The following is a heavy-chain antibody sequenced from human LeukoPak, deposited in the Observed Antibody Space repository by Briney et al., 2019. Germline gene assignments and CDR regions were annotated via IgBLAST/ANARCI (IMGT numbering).Heavy chain of an antibody. J-gene: IGHJ4*02. V-gene: IGHV3-64*01. CDR3: ARADRITMVRGVFSLDY. CDR2: ISSNGGST. Sequence: AGGSLRLSCAASGFTFSSYAMHWVRQAPGKGLEYVSAISSNGGSTYYANSVKGRFTISRDNSKNTLYLQMGSLRAEDMAVYYCARADRITMVRGVFSLDYWGQGTLVTVSS. D-gene: IGHD3-10*01. CDR1: GFTFSSYA.